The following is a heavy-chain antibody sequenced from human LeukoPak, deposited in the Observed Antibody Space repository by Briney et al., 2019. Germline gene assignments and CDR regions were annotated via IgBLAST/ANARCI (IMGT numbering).Heavy chain of an antibody. Sequence: PSETLSLTCAVYGGSFSGYYWSWIRQPPGKGLEWIGEINHSGSTNYNPSLKSRVTMSVDTSKNQFSLKLSSVTAADTAVYYCAREYSSGWFNYFDYWGQGTLVTVSS. CDR2: INHSGST. J-gene: IGHJ4*02. CDR1: GGSFSGYY. CDR3: AREYSSGWFNYFDY. D-gene: IGHD6-19*01. V-gene: IGHV4-34*01.